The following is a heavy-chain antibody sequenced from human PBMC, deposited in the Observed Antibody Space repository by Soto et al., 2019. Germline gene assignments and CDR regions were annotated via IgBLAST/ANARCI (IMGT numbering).Heavy chain of an antibody. CDR1: VFTFSDFY. CDR2: ITSSGSTM. J-gene: IGHJ6*02. V-gene: IGHV3-11*01. Sequence: GSLRLSCAASVFTFSDFYITWIRQAPGKGLEWVSCITSSGSTMYYADSVKDRFTISRDNAKNLLYLQMNSLRAEDTAVYYCARRHNYYYVMDVWGQGTTVTVSS. CDR3: ARRHNYYYVMDV.